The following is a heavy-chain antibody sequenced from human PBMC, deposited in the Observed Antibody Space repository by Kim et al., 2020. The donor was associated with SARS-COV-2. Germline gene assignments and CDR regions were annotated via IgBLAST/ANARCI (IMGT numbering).Heavy chain of an antibody. D-gene: IGHD3-10*01. Sequence: SETLSLTCTVSGVSISSGSYYWSWIRQPAGKGLEWIGRIYSSGNTNYNSSLESRVTISANTSTNQLSLTLTSVTATDTAVYYCARAPLPYDSGSYPFDFWGQGTLVTVSS. CDR3: ARAPLPYDSGSYPFDF. CDR2: IYSSGNT. V-gene: IGHV4-61*02. J-gene: IGHJ4*02. CDR1: GVSISSGSYY.